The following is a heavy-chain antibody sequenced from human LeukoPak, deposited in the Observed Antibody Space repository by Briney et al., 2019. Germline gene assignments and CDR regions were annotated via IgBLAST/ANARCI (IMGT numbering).Heavy chain of an antibody. Sequence: SVKVSCKASGGTFSSYAVSWVRQAPGQGLEWMGGIIPIFGTANYAQKFQGRVTITTDESTSTAYMELSSLRSEDTAVYYCARTRISGSYYIHWGQGTLVTVSS. CDR2: IIPIFGTA. CDR1: GGTFSSYA. V-gene: IGHV1-69*05. J-gene: IGHJ4*02. D-gene: IGHD1-26*01. CDR3: ARTRISGSYYIH.